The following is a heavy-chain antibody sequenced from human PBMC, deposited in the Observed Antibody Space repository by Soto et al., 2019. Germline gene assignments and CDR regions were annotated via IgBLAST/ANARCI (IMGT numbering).Heavy chain of an antibody. D-gene: IGHD6-13*01. Sequence: QVQLVESGGGVVQPGRSLRLSCAASGFTFSSYGMHWVRQAPGKGLAWAAVIWYDGSNKYYADSVKGRFTISRDNSKNTLYLQRNSLRAEDTAVYYCAGDSPRIAAAGTREYFQHWGQGTLVTVSS. CDR1: GFTFSSYG. J-gene: IGHJ1*01. CDR2: IWYDGSNK. V-gene: IGHV3-33*01. CDR3: AGDSPRIAAAGTREYFQH.